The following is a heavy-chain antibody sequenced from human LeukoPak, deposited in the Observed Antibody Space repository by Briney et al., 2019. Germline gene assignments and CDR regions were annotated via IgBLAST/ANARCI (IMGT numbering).Heavy chain of an antibody. CDR3: TTMLVVAATDEIYYCYGMDV. CDR2: IKSKTDGGTT. Sequence: PGGSLRLSCAASGFTFSNAWMSWVRQAPGKGLEWVGRIKSKTDGGTTDYAAPVKGRFTISRDDSKNTLYLQMNSLKTEDTAVYYCTTMLVVAATDEIYYCYGMDVWGKGTTVTVSS. D-gene: IGHD2-15*01. CDR1: GFTFSNAW. V-gene: IGHV3-15*01. J-gene: IGHJ6*04.